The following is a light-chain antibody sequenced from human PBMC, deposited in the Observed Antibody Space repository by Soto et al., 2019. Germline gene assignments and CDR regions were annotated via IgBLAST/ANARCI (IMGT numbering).Light chain of an antibody. CDR3: MQALQTPA. J-gene: IGKJ1*01. CDR2: LAS. CDR1: QSLQHSNGYNS. Sequence: DIVMTQSPLSLPVTPGEPASISCRSRQSLQHSNGYNSLDWYVQKPRQSPQILIYLASNRASGVPERFSGSGSGTDFTLKISRVEADDVGVYYCMQALQTPAFGQGTKVEIK. V-gene: IGKV2-28*01.